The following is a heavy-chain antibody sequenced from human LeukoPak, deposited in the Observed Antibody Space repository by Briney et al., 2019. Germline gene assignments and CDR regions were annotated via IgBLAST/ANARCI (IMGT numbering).Heavy chain of an antibody. CDR3: ARTTVTDDY. J-gene: IGHJ4*02. Sequence: WETLSLTCAVYGGSFSGYYWSWIRQPPGKGLEWIGEINHSGSTNYNPSLKSRVTISVDTSKNQFSLKLSSVTAADTAVYYCARTTVTDDYWGQGTLVTVSS. CDR1: GGSFSGYY. CDR2: INHSGST. D-gene: IGHD4-11*01. V-gene: IGHV4-34*01.